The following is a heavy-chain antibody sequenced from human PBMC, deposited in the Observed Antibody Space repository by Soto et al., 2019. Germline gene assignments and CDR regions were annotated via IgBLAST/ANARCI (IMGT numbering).Heavy chain of an antibody. CDR1: GGSVNSFSHY. D-gene: IGHD3-10*01. Sequence: SETLSLTCTVSGGSVNSFSHYWNWIRQPPGKGLEWIGYVYYSGSINYNPSLTSRVTISVDTSKNEFSLKLSSVTEADSAVYFCARSIPDSRGGGMDVWGQGATVTVSS. CDR2: VYYSGSI. J-gene: IGHJ6*02. V-gene: IGHV4-61*01. CDR3: ARSIPDSRGGGMDV.